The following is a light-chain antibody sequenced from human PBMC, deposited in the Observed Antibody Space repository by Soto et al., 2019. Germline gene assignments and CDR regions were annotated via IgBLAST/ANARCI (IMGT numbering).Light chain of an antibody. CDR3: SSYPSNNILGVYV. CDR1: SSDVGGYDY. V-gene: IGLV2-14*01. J-gene: IGLJ1*01. Sequence: QSVLTQPASVSGSPGQSITIPCSGTSSDVGGYDYVSWYQHHPGKAPKLMIFEVSDRPSGVSSRFSGSKSGNTASLTISGLQAEDEADYYCSSYPSNNILGVYVFGTGTQLTVL. CDR2: EVS.